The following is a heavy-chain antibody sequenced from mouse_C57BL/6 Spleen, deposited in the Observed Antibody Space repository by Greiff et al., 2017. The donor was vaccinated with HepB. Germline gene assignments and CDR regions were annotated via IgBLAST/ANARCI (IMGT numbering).Heavy chain of an antibody. V-gene: IGHV1-4*01. Sequence: QVQLKESGAELARPGASVKMSCKASGYTFTSYTMHWVKQRPGQGLEWIGYINPSSGYTKYNQKFKDKATLTADKSSSTAYMQLSSLTSEDSAVYYCARESGYWYFDVWGTGTTVTVSS. CDR1: GYTFTSYT. J-gene: IGHJ1*03. CDR2: INPSSGYT. D-gene: IGHD1-3*01. CDR3: ARESGYWYFDV.